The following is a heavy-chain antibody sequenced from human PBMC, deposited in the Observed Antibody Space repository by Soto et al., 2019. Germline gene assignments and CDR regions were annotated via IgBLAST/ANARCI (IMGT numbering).Heavy chain of an antibody. CDR3: AKGWVGGDYDPNWFDP. Sequence: EVQLLESGGGLVQPGGSLRLSCAASGFTFSSYAMSWVRQAPGKGLEWVSAISGSGVSTYYADSVKGRFTISRDNSKNTLYLQMNSLRAEDTAVYYCAKGWVGGDYDPNWFDPWGQGTLVTVSS. J-gene: IGHJ5*02. CDR1: GFTFSSYA. V-gene: IGHV3-23*01. D-gene: IGHD4-17*01. CDR2: ISGSGVST.